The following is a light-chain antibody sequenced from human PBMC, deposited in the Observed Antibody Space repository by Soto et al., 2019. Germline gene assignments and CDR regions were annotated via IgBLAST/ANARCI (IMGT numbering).Light chain of an antibody. J-gene: IGLJ2*01. V-gene: IGLV2-14*01. CDR3: SSYTTGRTLV. Sequence: QSALTQPASVSGSPGQSITFSCTGTSSDVGAYNYVAWYQQHPGKVPKLMIYDVSNRPSGVSNRFSGSQSDNTASLTISGLQAEDEADYYCSSYTTGRTLVFGGGTKVTVL. CDR2: DVS. CDR1: SSDVGAYNY.